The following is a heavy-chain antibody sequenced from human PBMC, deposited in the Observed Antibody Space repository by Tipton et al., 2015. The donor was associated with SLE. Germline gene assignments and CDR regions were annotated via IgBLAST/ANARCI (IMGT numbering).Heavy chain of an antibody. V-gene: IGHV4-59*11. J-gene: IGHJ5*02. CDR2: IYYTGNS. D-gene: IGHD3-3*01. CDR3: ARAGLRKGPGIPGWFDP. Sequence: TLSLTCTVSGDSISSHYWAWIRQSPGKGLEWIEYIYYTGNSNYNPSLKSRVSTSVDTSKSQFSLRLTSVTAADTAVYYCARAGLRKGPGIPGWFDPWGQGILVTVSS. CDR1: GDSISSHY.